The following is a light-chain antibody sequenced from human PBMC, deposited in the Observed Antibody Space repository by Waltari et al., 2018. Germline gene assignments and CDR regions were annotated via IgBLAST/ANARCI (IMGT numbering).Light chain of an antibody. Sequence: QSALTQPASVSGSPGQSITIFCSGTSSDVGYYNLFSWYQQHPGKAPKVIIYEVTNRTSGVSNRCSGSKSGNTASLTISGLQAEDEAEYFCCSFAGSVTVVVFGGGTKVTVL. J-gene: IGLJ2*01. CDR2: EVT. V-gene: IGLV2-23*02. CDR3: CSFAGSVTVVV. CDR1: SSDVGYYNL.